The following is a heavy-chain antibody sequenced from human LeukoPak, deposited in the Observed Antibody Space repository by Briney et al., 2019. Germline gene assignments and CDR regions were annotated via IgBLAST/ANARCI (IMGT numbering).Heavy chain of an antibody. Sequence: PGGSLRLSCAASGFTVSSNYMSWVRQAPGKGLEWVSVIYSGGSTYYADSVKGRFTISRDNSKNTLYLQMNSLRAEDTAVYYCAKVRTYAATGGGPDYWGQGTLVTVSS. J-gene: IGHJ4*02. CDR3: AKVRTYAATGGGPDY. CDR1: GFTVSSNY. V-gene: IGHV3-53*01. D-gene: IGHD3-16*01. CDR2: IYSGGST.